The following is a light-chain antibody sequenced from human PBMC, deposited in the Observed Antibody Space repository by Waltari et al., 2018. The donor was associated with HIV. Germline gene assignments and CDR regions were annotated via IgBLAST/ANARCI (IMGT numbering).Light chain of an antibody. Sequence: QSALTQPPSASGSPGQSITISCTGTISDVGTFDYVSWYQQHPGEAPKLIIYDVSDRPSGVSNRFSGSKSGNTASLTISGLQTEDEALYFCSSYTSSHTLVFGGGTTLTVL. CDR1: ISDVGTFDY. CDR3: SSYTSSHTLV. V-gene: IGLV2-14*03. J-gene: IGLJ3*02. CDR2: DVS.